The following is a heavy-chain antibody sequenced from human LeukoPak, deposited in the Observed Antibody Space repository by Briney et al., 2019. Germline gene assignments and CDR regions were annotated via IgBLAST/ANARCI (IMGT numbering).Heavy chain of an antibody. CDR3: AKQGETGMDV. V-gene: IGHV4-4*09. CDR2: IYTSGST. D-gene: IGHD7-27*01. CDR1: GGSISSYY. J-gene: IGHJ6*04. Sequence: SETLSLTCTVSGGSISSYYWSWIRQPPGKGLEWIGYIYTSGSTNYNPSLKSRVTISVDMSKNQFSLKLSSVTAADTAVYYCAKQGETGMDVWGKGTTVTVSS.